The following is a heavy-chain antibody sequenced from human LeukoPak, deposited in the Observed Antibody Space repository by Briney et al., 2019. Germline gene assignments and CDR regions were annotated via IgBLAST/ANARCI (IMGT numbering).Heavy chain of an antibody. V-gene: IGHV3-21*01. J-gene: IGHJ4*02. Sequence: GGSLRLSCAASGFTFSSYSMNWVRQAPGKGLEWVSSISRSSSYIYYADSVKGRFTISRDNAKNSLYLQMNSLRAEDTAVYYCATDGPDYDFWSGYYEDYWGQGTLVTVSS. CDR2: ISRSSSYI. CDR3: ATDGPDYDFWSGYYEDY. CDR1: GFTFSSYS. D-gene: IGHD3-3*01.